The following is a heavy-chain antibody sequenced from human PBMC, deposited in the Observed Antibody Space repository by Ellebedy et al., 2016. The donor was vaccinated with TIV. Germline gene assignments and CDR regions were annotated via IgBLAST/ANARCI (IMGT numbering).Heavy chain of an antibody. D-gene: IGHD1-14*01. Sequence: SETLSLTXTVSGGSVSSGSYYWSWIRQPPGKGLEWIGYIYYSGSTNYNPSLKSRVTISVDTSKNQFSLKLSSVTAADTAVYYCARVRTPGLDYWGQGTLVTVSS. CDR3: ARVRTPGLDY. CDR1: GGSVSSGSYY. V-gene: IGHV4-61*01. J-gene: IGHJ4*02. CDR2: IYYSGST.